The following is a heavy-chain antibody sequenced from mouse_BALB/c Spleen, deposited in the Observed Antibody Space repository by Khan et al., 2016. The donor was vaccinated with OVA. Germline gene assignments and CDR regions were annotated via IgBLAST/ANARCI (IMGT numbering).Heavy chain of an antibody. CDR3: ARSGGTTVADY. CDR2: IYPGDGDT. CDR1: GYAFSSYW. Sequence: QVLLKESGAELVRPGSSVKISCKASGYAFSSYWMNWVKQRPGQGLEWIGQIYPGDGDTNYNGKFKGKATLTADKSSSTAYMQLSSLTSEDSAVYFCARSGGTTVADYWGQGTTLTVSS. V-gene: IGHV1-80*01. J-gene: IGHJ2*01. D-gene: IGHD1-1*01.